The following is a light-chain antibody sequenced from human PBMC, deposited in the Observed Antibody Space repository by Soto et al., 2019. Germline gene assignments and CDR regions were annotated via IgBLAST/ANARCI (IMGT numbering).Light chain of an antibody. J-gene: IGLJ3*02. CDR1: SSDVGSYNR. CDR3: NSYTSSRTWG. V-gene: IGLV2-18*02. CDR2: EVT. Sequence: QSVLTQPPSVSGSPGQSVTISCTGTSSDVGSYNRVSWYQQPPGTAPKLMIYEVTNRPSGVPNRFSASKSGNTASLTISGLQGEGEADYYCNSYTSSRTWGFGGGTKLTVL.